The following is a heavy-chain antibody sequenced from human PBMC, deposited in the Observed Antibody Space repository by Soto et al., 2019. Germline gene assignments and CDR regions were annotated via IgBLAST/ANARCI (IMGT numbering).Heavy chain of an antibody. CDR3: ASLNWFDP. CDR2: TYHSGNP. J-gene: IGHJ5*02. CDR1: GDTISTGGYT. V-gene: IGHV4-30-2*02. Sequence: SETLSLTCDVSGDTISTGGYTWAWIRQPPGKALEWIGHTYHSGNPYYNPSFKSRVTISRDNAKISLYLQMNSLRAEDTAVYYCASLNWFDPWGQGTLVTVSS.